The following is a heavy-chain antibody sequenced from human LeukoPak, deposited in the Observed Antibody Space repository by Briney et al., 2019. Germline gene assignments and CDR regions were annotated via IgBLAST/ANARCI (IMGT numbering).Heavy chain of an antibody. V-gene: IGHV3-53*01. J-gene: IGHJ4*02. CDR3: ARDDGYCSGGSCYYFDY. D-gene: IGHD2-15*01. CDR1: GFTVSSNY. CDR2: LYSGGST. Sequence: PGGSLRLSCAASGFTVSSNYMSWVRQAPGKGLEGVSVLYSGGSTYYADSVKGRFTISRDNSKNTLYLQMNSLRAEDTAVYYCARDDGYCSGGSCYYFDYWGQGTLVTVSS.